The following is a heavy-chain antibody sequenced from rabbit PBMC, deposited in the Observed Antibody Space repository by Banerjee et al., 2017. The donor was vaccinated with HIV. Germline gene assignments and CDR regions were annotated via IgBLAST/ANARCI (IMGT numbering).Heavy chain of an antibody. CDR2: IDAGSSGST. CDR3: ARDGSGWGANFNL. D-gene: IGHD4-1*01. V-gene: IGHV1S45*01. CDR1: GLDFSSSYW. Sequence: QEQLEESGGDLVKPEGSLTLTCTASGLDFSSSYWICWVRQAPGKGLEWIACIDAGSSGSTYYASWAKGRFTISKTSSTTVTLQMTSLTAADTATYFCARDGSGWGANFNLWGQGTLVTVS. J-gene: IGHJ4*01.